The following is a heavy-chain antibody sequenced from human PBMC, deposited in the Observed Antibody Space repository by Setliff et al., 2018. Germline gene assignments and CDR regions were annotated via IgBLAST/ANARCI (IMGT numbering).Heavy chain of an antibody. V-gene: IGHV4-34*01. J-gene: IGHJ5*02. Sequence: PSETLSLTCAVYGGSLSDYYWSWIRQTPEKGLEWIGEISHSGNTNYNPSFKSRVTISIDTSKNQFSLKVNSVTAADTAVYFCARVLVLGYNWFDPWGQGTLVTVSS. CDR2: ISHSGNT. CDR1: GGSLSDYY. CDR3: ARVLVLGYNWFDP. D-gene: IGHD3-10*01.